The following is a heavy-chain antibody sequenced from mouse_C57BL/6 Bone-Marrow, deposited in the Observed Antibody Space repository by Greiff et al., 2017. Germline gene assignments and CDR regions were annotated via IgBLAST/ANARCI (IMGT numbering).Heavy chain of an antibody. D-gene: IGHD4-1*01. CDR1: GFSLTSYG. J-gene: IGHJ3*01. CDR2: IWGDGST. CDR3: AKNGNIAY. Sequence: VKLVESGPGLVAPSQRLSITCTVSGFSLTSYGVSWVRQPPGKGLEWLGVIWGDGSTNDHSALISSLSISTDNSKSQVFLKLNRLQTDDTATYYGAKNGNIAYWGQGTLVTVSA. V-gene: IGHV2-3*01.